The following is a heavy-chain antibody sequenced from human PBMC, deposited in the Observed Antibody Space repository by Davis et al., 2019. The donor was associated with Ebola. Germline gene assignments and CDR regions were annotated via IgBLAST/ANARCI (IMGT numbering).Heavy chain of an antibody. V-gene: IGHV3-30*04. Sequence: GESLKISCAASGFTFSSYAMHWVRQAPGKGLEWVAVISYDGSNKYYADSVKGRFTISRDNAKNTLYLQMNSLRAEDTAVYYCARDGIPPYSSGWTYYYYYGMYVWGQGTTVTVSS. D-gene: IGHD6-19*01. CDR1: GFTFSSYA. CDR3: ARDGIPPYSSGWTYYYYYGMYV. J-gene: IGHJ6*02. CDR2: ISYDGSNK.